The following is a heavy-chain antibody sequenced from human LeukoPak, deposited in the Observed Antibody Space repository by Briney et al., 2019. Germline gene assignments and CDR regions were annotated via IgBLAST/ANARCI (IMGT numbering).Heavy chain of an antibody. D-gene: IGHD5-12*01. V-gene: IGHV3-23*01. Sequence: GGSLRLSCEASGFPVRNDAMSWLRQAPGKGLDWVSVISGSATSTYYADSVKGRFTISRDNSKNTLYLQMNSLRAEDTAVYYCARQINGYTINWAQGTLVTVSS. J-gene: IGHJ4*02. CDR1: GFPVRNDA. CDR3: ARQINGYTIN. CDR2: ISGSATST.